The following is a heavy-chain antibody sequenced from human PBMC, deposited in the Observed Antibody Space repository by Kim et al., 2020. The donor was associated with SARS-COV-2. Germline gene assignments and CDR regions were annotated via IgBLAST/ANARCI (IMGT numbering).Heavy chain of an antibody. CDR2: MIPSNGR. Sequence: ASVKVSCKTSGYTFTDYYIHWVRQAPGQGLEWMGFMIPSNGRPSLVKFQDRVTMTRDLSTSTVYLEMSSLKSDDTALYYCVRERSGGFYDYWGQGSLVIVSS. V-gene: IGHV1-46*01. D-gene: IGHD2-15*01. CDR3: VRERSGGFYDY. CDR1: GYTFTDYY. J-gene: IGHJ4*02.